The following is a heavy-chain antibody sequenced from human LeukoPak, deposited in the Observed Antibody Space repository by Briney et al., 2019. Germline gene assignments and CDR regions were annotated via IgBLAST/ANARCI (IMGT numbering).Heavy chain of an antibody. V-gene: IGHV3-7*01. CDR2: IKEDGSEK. Sequence: GGSLRLSCAASGFTFSSYWMTWVRQAPGKGLEWVANIKEDGSEKHYADSVEGRFTISRDNAKNSLYLQMNSLRVEDTAVYNCARDPDIYWGQGTLVTVSS. CDR1: GFTFSSYW. CDR3: ARDPDIY. J-gene: IGHJ4*02.